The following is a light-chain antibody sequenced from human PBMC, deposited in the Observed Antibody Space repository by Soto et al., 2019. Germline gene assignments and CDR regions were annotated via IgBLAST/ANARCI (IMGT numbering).Light chain of an antibody. CDR3: QQRTNWPLS. CDR2: YAS. Sequence: EIVLTQSPATLSLSPGERVTLSCRASHSVSNHLVWYQQKPGQAPRLLMYYASTRATGVPARFSGSGSETDFTLTISSLEPEDFAVYYCQQRTNWPLSFGGGTRVEMK. V-gene: IGKV3-11*01. CDR1: HSVSNH. J-gene: IGKJ4*01.